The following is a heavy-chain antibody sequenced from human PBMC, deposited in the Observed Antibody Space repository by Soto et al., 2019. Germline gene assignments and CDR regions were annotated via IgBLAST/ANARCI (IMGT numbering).Heavy chain of an antibody. D-gene: IGHD3-10*01. Sequence: QVQLVESGGGVVQPGRSLRLSCAASGFTFSSYGMHWVRQAPGKGLEWVAVISYDGSNKYYADSVKGRFTISRDNSKNTLYLKMNSLRAEDTAVYYCAKDLDYYGSGSYYSYYYGMDVWGQGTTVTVSS. CDR1: GFTFSSYG. CDR3: AKDLDYYGSGSYYSYYYGMDV. V-gene: IGHV3-30*18. J-gene: IGHJ6*02. CDR2: ISYDGSNK.